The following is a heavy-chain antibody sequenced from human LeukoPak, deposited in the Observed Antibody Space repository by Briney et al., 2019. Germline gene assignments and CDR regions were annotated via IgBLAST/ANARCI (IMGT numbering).Heavy chain of an antibody. V-gene: IGHV3-23*01. D-gene: IGHD3-10*01. CDR1: EFTFSSYS. CDR3: AKGVPTRFGGYYFDY. J-gene: IGHJ4*02. Sequence: GGSLRLSCAASEFTFSSYSMNWVRQAPGKGLEWVSAISGSGGSTYYADSVKGRFTISRDNSKNTLYLQMNSLRAEDTAVYYCAKGVPTRFGGYYFDYWGQGTLVTVSS. CDR2: ISGSGGST.